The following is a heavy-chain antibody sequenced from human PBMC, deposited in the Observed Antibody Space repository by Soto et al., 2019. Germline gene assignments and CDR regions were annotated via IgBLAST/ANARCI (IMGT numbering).Heavy chain of an antibody. Sequence: GGSLRLSCAASGFTFRNYAMSWVRQAPGKGLEWVSGISGSGGAVYYADSVKGRFTISRDNSDNTLYLQVNSLRAEDTAVYYCAKDIDYDSFAFDIWGQGTMVTVSS. V-gene: IGHV3-23*01. CDR3: AKDIDYDSFAFDI. CDR2: ISGSGGAV. D-gene: IGHD5-12*01. CDR1: GFTFRNYA. J-gene: IGHJ3*02.